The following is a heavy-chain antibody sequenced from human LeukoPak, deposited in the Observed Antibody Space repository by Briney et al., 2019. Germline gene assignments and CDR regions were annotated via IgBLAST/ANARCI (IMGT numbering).Heavy chain of an antibody. J-gene: IGHJ4*02. CDR1: GDNVSGKSAA. CDR3: ARSQTGGTFDY. V-gene: IGHV6-1*01. CDR2: TYYRSKWSS. Sequence: SQTLSLTCAISGDNVSGKSAAWNWIRQFPSRGLEWLGRTYYRSKWSSGYAESVKSRLTISPDISKNQFSLQLRSVTPEDTAMYYCARSQTGGTFDYWGQGALVTVSS. D-gene: IGHD1/OR15-1a*01.